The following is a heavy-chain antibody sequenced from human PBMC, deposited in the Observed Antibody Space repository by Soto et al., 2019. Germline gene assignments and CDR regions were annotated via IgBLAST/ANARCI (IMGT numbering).Heavy chain of an antibody. J-gene: IGHJ6*03. V-gene: IGHV4-59*08. CDR2: IYYSGST. Sequence: SETLSLTCTVSGGSISSYYWSWIRQPPGKGLEWIGYIYYSGSTNYNPSLKSRVTISVDTSKNQFSLKLSSVTAADTAVYYCARLRYVFWSGYYIPHSEYYYYYYMDVWGKGTTVTVSS. D-gene: IGHD3-3*01. CDR3: ARLRYVFWSGYYIPHSEYYYYYYMDV. CDR1: GGSISSYY.